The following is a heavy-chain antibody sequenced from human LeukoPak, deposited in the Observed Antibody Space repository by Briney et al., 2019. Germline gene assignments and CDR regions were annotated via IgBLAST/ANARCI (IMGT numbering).Heavy chain of an antibody. D-gene: IGHD5-24*01. J-gene: IGHJ4*02. Sequence: PGGSLRLSCAASGFTFSSYAMHWVRQAPGKGLEWVAVISYDGSNKYYADSVKGRFTISRDNSKNTLYLQMNSLRAEDTAVYYCAREGSRDGYNFVLGHFDHWGQGTLVTVSS. CDR2: ISYDGSNK. V-gene: IGHV3-30*04. CDR3: AREGSRDGYNFVLGHFDH. CDR1: GFTFSSYA.